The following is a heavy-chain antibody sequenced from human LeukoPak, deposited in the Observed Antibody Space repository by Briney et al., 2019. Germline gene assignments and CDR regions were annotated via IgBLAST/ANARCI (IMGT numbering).Heavy chain of an antibody. J-gene: IGHJ5*02. CDR1: GGSISSSSYY. CDR3: AREVVGATTPNWFDP. D-gene: IGHD1-26*01. V-gene: IGHV4-39*07. Sequence: SSETLSLTCTVSGGSISSSSYYWSWIRQPPGKGLEWIGEINHSGSTNYNPSLKSRVTISVDTSKNQFSLKLSSVTAADTAVYYCAREVVGATTPNWFDPWGQGTLVTVSS. CDR2: INHSGST.